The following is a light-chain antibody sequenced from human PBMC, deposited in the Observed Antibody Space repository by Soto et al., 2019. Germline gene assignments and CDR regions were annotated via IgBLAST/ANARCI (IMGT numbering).Light chain of an antibody. CDR3: QQGGS. J-gene: IGKJ4*01. Sequence: EIVLTQFPATLSLSPGEEATLSCRASQSFGTSLAWYQQRPAQAPRLLIYDTFKVAAGVPARFSGSGSGAVFTLSISGLEPEDFAFYCCQQGGSFGGGTKVEIK. V-gene: IGKV3-11*01. CDR1: QSFGTS. CDR2: DTF.